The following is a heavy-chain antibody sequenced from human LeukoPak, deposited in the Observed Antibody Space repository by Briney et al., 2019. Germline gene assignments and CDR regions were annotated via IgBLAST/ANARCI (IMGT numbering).Heavy chain of an antibody. V-gene: IGHV4-4*07. D-gene: IGHD3-10*01. CDR3: ARAPDYYGSGRWFDP. CDR1: GGSISSYY. J-gene: IGHJ5*02. Sequence: SETLSLTCTVSGGSISSYYWSWIRQPAGKGLEWIGRFYTSGSTNYNPSLESRVTISVDTSKNQFSLQLSSVTAADTAVYYCARAPDYYGSGRWFDPWGQGTLVTVSS. CDR2: FYTSGST.